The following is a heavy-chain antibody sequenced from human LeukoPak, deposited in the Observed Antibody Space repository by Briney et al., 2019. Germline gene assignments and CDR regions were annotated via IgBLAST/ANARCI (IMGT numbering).Heavy chain of an antibody. Sequence: GGSLRLSCAASRFTFSTYARSWVRQAPGKGLEWVSAISGSGGSTYYADSVKGRFTISRDNSKNTLYLQMSSLRAEDTAVYYCAKERTQTTSFDYWGQGTLVTVSS. CDR3: AKERTQTTSFDY. CDR1: RFTFSTYA. J-gene: IGHJ4*02. CDR2: ISGSGGST. V-gene: IGHV3-23*01. D-gene: IGHD2/OR15-2a*01.